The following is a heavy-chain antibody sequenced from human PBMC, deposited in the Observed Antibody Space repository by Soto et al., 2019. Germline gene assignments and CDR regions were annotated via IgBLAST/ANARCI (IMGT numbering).Heavy chain of an antibody. CDR1: GFIFSDHY. V-gene: IGHV3-72*01. Sequence: EVQLVESGGGLVQPGGSLRLSCAVSGFIFSDHYMDWVRQAAGKGLEWVGRSRNKAKSYTTDYAASVKGRFTVSRDDSESSLYLEMNSLKTEDTAIYYCSRDASGDYWGQGTLVTVSS. CDR2: SRNKAKSYTT. CDR3: SRDASGDY. J-gene: IGHJ4*02. D-gene: IGHD3-10*01.